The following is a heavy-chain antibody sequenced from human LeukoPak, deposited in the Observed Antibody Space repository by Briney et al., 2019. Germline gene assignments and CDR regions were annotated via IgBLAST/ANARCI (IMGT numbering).Heavy chain of an antibody. CDR1: GFTFSSYW. Sequence: PGGSLRLSCAASGFTFSSYWMSWVRQAPGKGLEWVANIKQDGSEKYYVDSVKGRFTISRDNAKNSLYLQMNSLRAEDTAVYYCARDLEMGYYYMDVWGKGTTVTVSS. D-gene: IGHD3-3*01. CDR2: IKQDGSEK. CDR3: ARDLEMGYYYMDV. J-gene: IGHJ6*03. V-gene: IGHV3-7*01.